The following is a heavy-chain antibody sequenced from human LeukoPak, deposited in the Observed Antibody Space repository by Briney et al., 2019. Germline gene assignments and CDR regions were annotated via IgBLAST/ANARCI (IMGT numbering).Heavy chain of an antibody. D-gene: IGHD1/OR15-1a*01. CDR3: ATGRGKVTRVGTTPFDY. J-gene: IGHJ4*02. V-gene: IGHV3-23*01. CDR2: ISGSGGNT. Sequence: GGSLRLSCSASGFTFSTYAMTWVRQAPGKGLEWVSGISGSGGNTYYADSLKGRITISRDNSKNTLYLQMNSLRSEDTAVYYCATGRGKVTRVGTTPFDYWGQGTLVTVST. CDR1: GFTFSTYA.